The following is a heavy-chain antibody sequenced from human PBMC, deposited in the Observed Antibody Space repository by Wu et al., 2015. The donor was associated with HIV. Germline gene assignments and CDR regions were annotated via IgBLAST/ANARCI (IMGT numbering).Heavy chain of an antibody. V-gene: IGHV1-46*03. CDR3: VRVRCSDTSCYWAFDI. CDR2: INPSGGTT. CDR1: GYTFTRHY. J-gene: IGHJ3*02. Sequence: QVHLVQSGAEVKKPGASVKVSCKASGYTFTRHYIHWVRQAPGQGLEWMGIINPSGGTTGYAQKFQGRVTMTRDTSTSTVYMDLSSLRSEDTAMYYXVRVRCSDTSCYWAFDIWGQGTMVTVSS. D-gene: IGHD2-2*01.